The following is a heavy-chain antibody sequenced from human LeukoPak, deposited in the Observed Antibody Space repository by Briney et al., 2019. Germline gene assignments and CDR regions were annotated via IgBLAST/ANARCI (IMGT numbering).Heavy chain of an antibody. CDR1: GGSISSYY. V-gene: IGHV4-59*01. Sequence: SETLSLTCTVSGGSISSYYWSWIRQPPGKGLEWIGYIYYSGSTNYNPSLKSRVTISVDTSKNQFSLKLGSVTAADTAVYYCARGTYYDFWSGSDYYFDYWGQGTLVTVSS. CDR3: ARGTYYDFWSGSDYYFDY. CDR2: IYYSGST. J-gene: IGHJ4*02. D-gene: IGHD3-3*01.